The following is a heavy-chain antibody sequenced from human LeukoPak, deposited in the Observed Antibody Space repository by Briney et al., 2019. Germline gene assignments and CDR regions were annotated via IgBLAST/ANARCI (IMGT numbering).Heavy chain of an antibody. CDR2: IRSKAYRGTT. CDR1: GFTFGDHA. V-gene: IGHV3-49*04. Sequence: PGRSLRLSCTAFGFTFGDHAMSWVRQATGKGLEWVGFIRSKAYRGTTEYAASVKGRFTISRDDSTSIAYLQMNSLKTEDTAVYYGTRDPKQLWLYYGMDLWGQGTTVIVSS. CDR3: TRDPKQLWLYYGMDL. J-gene: IGHJ6*02. D-gene: IGHD5-18*01.